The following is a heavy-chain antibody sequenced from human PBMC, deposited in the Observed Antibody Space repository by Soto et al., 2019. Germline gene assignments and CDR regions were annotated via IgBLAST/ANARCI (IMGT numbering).Heavy chain of an antibody. J-gene: IGHJ6*02. D-gene: IGHD6-13*01. CDR3: ARVGGGYSSSQQSDYYYYYGMDV. CDR1: GGSISSYY. Sequence: QVQLQESGPGLVKPSETLSLTCTVSGGSISSYYWSWIRQPPGKGLEWIGYIYYSGSTNYNPSLKSRVTISVDTSKNQFSLRRGSVTAADTAVYYCARVGGGYSSSQQSDYYYYYGMDVWGQGTTVTVSS. V-gene: IGHV4-59*01. CDR2: IYYSGST.